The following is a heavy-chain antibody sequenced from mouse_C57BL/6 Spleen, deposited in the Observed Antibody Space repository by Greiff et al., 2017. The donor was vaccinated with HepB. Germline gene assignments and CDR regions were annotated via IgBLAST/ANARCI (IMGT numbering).Heavy chain of an antibody. CDR3: TRDHDYYGSSIYYAMDY. CDR1: GFTFSSYA. CDR2: ISSGGDYI. Sequence: EVHLVESGEGLVKPGGSLKLSCAASGFTFSSYAMSWVRQTPEKRLEWVAYISSGGDYIYYADTVKGRFTISRDNARNTLYLQMSSLKSEDTAMYYCTRDHDYYGSSIYYAMDYWGQGTSVTVSS. V-gene: IGHV5-9-1*02. J-gene: IGHJ4*01. D-gene: IGHD1-1*01.